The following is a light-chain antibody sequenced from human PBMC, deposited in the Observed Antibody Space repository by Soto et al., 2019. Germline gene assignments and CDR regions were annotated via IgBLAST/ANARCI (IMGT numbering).Light chain of an antibody. CDR3: QVWDSSSDLVV. CDR2: YDS. J-gene: IGLJ2*01. V-gene: IGLV3-21*04. Sequence: SYVLTQPPSVSVAPGKTARITCGGNNIGRKSVHWYQQKPGQAPVLVISYDSDRPSGIPERISGSNSGNTATLTISRVEAGDEADYYCQVWDSSSDLVVFGGGTKLTVL. CDR1: NIGRKS.